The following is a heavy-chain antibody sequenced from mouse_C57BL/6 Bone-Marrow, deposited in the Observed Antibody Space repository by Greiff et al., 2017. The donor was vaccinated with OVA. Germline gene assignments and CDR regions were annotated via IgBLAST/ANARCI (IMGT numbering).Heavy chain of an antibody. Sequence: VMLVESGPGLVAPSQSLSITCTVSGFSLTSYAISWVRQPPGKGLEWLGVIWTGGGTNYNSALKSRLSISKDNSKSQVFLKMNSLQTDDTARYYCARQAYYSNYSWFAYWGQGTLVTVSA. V-gene: IGHV2-9-1*01. J-gene: IGHJ3*01. CDR2: IWTGGGT. CDR1: GFSLTSYA. CDR3: ARQAYYSNYSWFAY. D-gene: IGHD2-5*01.